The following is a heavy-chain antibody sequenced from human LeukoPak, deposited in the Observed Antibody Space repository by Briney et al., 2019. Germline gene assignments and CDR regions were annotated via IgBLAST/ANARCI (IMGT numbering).Heavy chain of an antibody. D-gene: IGHD3-22*01. V-gene: IGHV3-48*01. J-gene: IGHJ4*02. Sequence: PGGSLRLSCAASGFTFSSHSTNWVRQAPGKGLEWVSYISSSSTIYYADSVQGRFTISRDNAKNSLYLQMNSLRAEDTAVYYCARGAYYYEDWGQGTLVTVSS. CDR2: ISSSSTI. CDR3: ARGAYYYED. CDR1: GFTFSSHS.